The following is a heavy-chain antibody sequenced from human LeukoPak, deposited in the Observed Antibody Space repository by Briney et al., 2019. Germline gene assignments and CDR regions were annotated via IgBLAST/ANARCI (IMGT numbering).Heavy chain of an antibody. V-gene: IGHV3-30*03. CDR3: ARPQPSYGDWFDP. D-gene: IGHD4-17*01. CDR1: GFTFSSYG. J-gene: IGHJ5*02. Sequence: PGGSLRLSCAASGFTFSSYGMHWVRQAPGKGLEWVAVISYDGSNKYYADSVKGRFTISRDNSKNTLYLQMNSLRAEDTAVYYCARPQPSYGDWFDPWGQGTLVTVSS. CDR2: ISYDGSNK.